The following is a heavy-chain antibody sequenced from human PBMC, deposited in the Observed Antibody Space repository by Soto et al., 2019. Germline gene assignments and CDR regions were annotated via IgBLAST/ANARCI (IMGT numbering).Heavy chain of an antibody. Sequence: PSETLSLTCTVSGGSISSGGYYWSWIRQHPGKGLEWIGYIYYSGSTYYNPSLKSRATISVDTSKNQFSLKLSSVTAADTAVYYCARDLRYCSSTSCYSNWFDPWGQGTLVTVSS. D-gene: IGHD2-2*01. CDR3: ARDLRYCSSTSCYSNWFDP. CDR1: GGSISSGGYY. CDR2: IYYSGST. J-gene: IGHJ5*02. V-gene: IGHV4-31*03.